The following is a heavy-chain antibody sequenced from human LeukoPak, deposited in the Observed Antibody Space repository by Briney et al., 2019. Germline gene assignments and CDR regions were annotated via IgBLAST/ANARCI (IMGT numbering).Heavy chain of an antibody. CDR1: GGSISSYY. J-gene: IGHJ4*02. CDR2: IYYSGSI. CDR3: ARENPSGYYNRPIDY. D-gene: IGHD3-22*01. Sequence: SETLSLTCSVSGGSISSYYWSWIRQSPGKGLEWIGDIYYSGSIKYNPSLKSRVTMSVDTSKNQFSLKLSSVTAADTAIYYCARENPSGYYNRPIDYWGQGTLVTVSS. V-gene: IGHV4-59*01.